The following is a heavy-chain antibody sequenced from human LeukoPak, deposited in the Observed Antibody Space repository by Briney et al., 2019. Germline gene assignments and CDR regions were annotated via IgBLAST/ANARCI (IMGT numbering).Heavy chain of an antibody. J-gene: IGHJ6*02. CDR3: ATVSSWSGTYYGMDV. D-gene: IGHD6-13*01. Sequence: ASVKVSCKASGYTFTSYDINWVRQATGQGLEWMGWMNPNSGNTGYAQKFQGRVTMTRNTSISTAYMELSSLRSEDTAVYYCATVSSWSGTYYGMDVWGQGTTVTVSS. CDR1: GYTFTSYD. V-gene: IGHV1-8*01. CDR2: MNPNSGNT.